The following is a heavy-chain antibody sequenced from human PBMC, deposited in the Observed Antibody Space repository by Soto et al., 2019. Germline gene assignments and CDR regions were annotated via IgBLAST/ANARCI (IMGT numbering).Heavy chain of an antibody. CDR2: INYNSVDI. Sequence: SLRLSCAASGFTFDNYAMHWVRQAPGKGLEWVSGINYNSVDIGYADSVKGRFTISRDAAKSSLFLQMNSLRPEDTALYYCARDVGSVARNLASWGQGTQVTVSS. J-gene: IGHJ5*02. CDR3: ARDVGSVARNLAS. CDR1: GFTFDNYA. V-gene: IGHV3-9*01. D-gene: IGHD5-12*01.